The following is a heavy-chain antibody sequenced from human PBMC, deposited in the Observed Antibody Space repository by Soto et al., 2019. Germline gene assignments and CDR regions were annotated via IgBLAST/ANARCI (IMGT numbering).Heavy chain of an antibody. Sequence: SVKVSCKASGVTFSSYAMSWVRQAPGQGLEWMGGIIAIFGTANYAQKFQGRVTITADESTSTAYMELSSLRSEDTAVYHCARGLRITIFGVADMDVWGQGTTVTVSS. D-gene: IGHD3-3*01. V-gene: IGHV1-69*13. CDR1: GVTFSSYA. J-gene: IGHJ6*02. CDR3: ARGLRITIFGVADMDV. CDR2: IIAIFGTA.